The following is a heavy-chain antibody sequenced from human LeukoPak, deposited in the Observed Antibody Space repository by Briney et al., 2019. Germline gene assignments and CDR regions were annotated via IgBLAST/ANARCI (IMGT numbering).Heavy chain of an antibody. V-gene: IGHV3-7*01. D-gene: IGHD3-10*01. Sequence: PGRSLRLSCAASGFTFSSYWMSWVRQAPGKGLEWVANIKQDGSEKYYVDSVKGRFTISRDNAKNSLYLQMNSLRAEDAAVYYCARDRGYGSGRGWFDPWGQGTLVTVSS. CDR3: ARDRGYGSGRGWFDP. J-gene: IGHJ5*02. CDR1: GFTFSSYW. CDR2: IKQDGSEK.